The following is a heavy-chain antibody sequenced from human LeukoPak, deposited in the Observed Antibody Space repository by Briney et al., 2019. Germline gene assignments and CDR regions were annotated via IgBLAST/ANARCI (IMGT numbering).Heavy chain of an antibody. V-gene: IGHV4-61*08. CDR1: GGSISSGDYY. Sequence: SETLSLTCTVSGGSISSGDYYWSWIRQPPGQDLEWIGYIFYSGSTNYNPSLNSRVTISVDTSENQFSLKLSSVTAADTAVYYCASAPLRYFDWLSMPGDSSAPGYFDLWGRGTLVTVSS. J-gene: IGHJ2*01. CDR3: ASAPLRYFDWLSMPGDSSAPGYFDL. D-gene: IGHD3-9*01. CDR2: IFYSGST.